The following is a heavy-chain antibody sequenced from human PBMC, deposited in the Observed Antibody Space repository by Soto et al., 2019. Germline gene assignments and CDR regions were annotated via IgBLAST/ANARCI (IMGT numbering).Heavy chain of an antibody. V-gene: IGHV4-30-2*01. J-gene: IGHJ4*02. D-gene: IGHD2-15*01. CDR3: ARGLEVIAATPQWDY. CDR1: GASISSGGYS. Sequence: QLQLQESGSGLVKPSQTLSLTCAVSGASISSGGYSWNWIRQQPGKVLEWIGYIYHSGSTYNSPSLKSRVTISVDRSKNQFSLKLSSVTAADTAVYYCARGLEVIAATPQWDYWGQGTLVTVSS. CDR2: IYHSGST.